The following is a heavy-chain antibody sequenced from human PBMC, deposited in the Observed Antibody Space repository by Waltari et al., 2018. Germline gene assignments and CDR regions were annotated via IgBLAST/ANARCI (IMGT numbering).Heavy chain of an antibody. CDR3: ARDRKSSTSVYSPLDY. V-gene: IGHV1-2*06. CDR2: INPNSGGT. CDR1: GYTFTGYY. J-gene: IGHJ4*02. Sequence: QVQLVQSGAEVKKPGASVKVSCKASGYTFTGYYMHWVRPAPGQGLEWMGRINPNSGGTNYAQKFQGRVTMTRDTSISTAYMELSRLRSDDTAVYYCARDRKSSTSVYSPLDYWGQGTLVTVSS. D-gene: IGHD2-2*01.